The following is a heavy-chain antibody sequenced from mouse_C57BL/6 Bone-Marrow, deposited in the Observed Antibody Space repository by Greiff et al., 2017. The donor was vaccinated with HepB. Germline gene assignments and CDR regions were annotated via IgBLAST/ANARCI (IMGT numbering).Heavy chain of an antibody. J-gene: IGHJ3*01. CDR3: AKDRYYGSSGFAY. CDR1: GFSLTSYG. Sequence: VQLVESGPGLVQPSQSLSITCTVSGFSLTSYGVHWVRQSPGKGLEWLGVIWRGGSTDYNAAFMSRLSITKDNSKSQVFFKMNSLQADDTAIYYCAKDRYYGSSGFAYWGQGTLVTVSA. V-gene: IGHV2-5*01. CDR2: IWRGGST. D-gene: IGHD1-1*01.